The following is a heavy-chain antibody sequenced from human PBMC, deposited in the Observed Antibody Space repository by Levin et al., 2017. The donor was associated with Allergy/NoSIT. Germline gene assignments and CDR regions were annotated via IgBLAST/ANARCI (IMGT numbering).Heavy chain of an antibody. CDR1: GYTFTGYY. Sequence: ASVKVSCKASGYTFTGYYMHWVRQAPGQGLEWMGRINPNSGGTNYSQKFQGRVTMTRDTSISTAYMELSRLRSYDTAVFFCASGYCSGGSCYSLDYWGQGTLVNVSS. D-gene: IGHD2-15*01. CDR2: INPNSGGT. V-gene: IGHV1-2*06. J-gene: IGHJ4*02. CDR3: ASGYCSGGSCYSLDY.